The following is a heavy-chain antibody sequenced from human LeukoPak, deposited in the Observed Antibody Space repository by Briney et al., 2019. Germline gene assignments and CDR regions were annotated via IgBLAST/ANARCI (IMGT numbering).Heavy chain of an antibody. CDR3: ARAAGGHCSSTSCLAYGMDV. D-gene: IGHD2-2*01. J-gene: IGHJ6*02. CDR2: INHSGST. CDR1: GGSFSGHY. V-gene: IGHV4-34*01. Sequence: SETLSLTCAVYGGSFSGHYWSWIRQPPGKGLEWIGEINHSGSTNYNPSLKSRVTISVDTSKNQFSLKLSSVTAADTAVYYCARAAGGHCSSTSCLAYGMDVWGQGTTVTVSS.